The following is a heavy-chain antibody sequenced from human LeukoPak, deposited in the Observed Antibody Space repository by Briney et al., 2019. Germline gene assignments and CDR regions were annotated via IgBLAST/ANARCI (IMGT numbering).Heavy chain of an antibody. CDR1: GGSISSYY. V-gene: IGHV4-59*01. J-gene: IGHJ5*02. Sequence: SETLSLTCTVSGGSISSYYWSWIRQPPGKGLEWIGYIYYSGSTYYNPSLKSRVTISVDTSKNQFSLKLSSVTAADTAVYYCARTLGYCSGGSCYPNWFDPWGQGTLVTVSS. CDR3: ARTLGYCSGGSCYPNWFDP. CDR2: IYYSGST. D-gene: IGHD2-15*01.